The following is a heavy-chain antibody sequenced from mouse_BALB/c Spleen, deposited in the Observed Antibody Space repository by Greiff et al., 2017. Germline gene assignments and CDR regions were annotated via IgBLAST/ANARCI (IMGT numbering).Heavy chain of an antibody. V-gene: IGHV1-4*01. CDR2: INPSSGYT. CDR3: AREGNYDYYFDY. Sequence: QVQLQQSGAELARPGASVKMSCKASGYTFTSYTMHWVKQRPGQGLEWIGYINPSSGYTNYNQKFKDKATLTADKSSSTAYMQLSSLTSEDSAVYYCAREGNYDYYFDYWGQGTTLTVSS. D-gene: IGHD2-4*01. J-gene: IGHJ2*01. CDR1: GYTFTSYT.